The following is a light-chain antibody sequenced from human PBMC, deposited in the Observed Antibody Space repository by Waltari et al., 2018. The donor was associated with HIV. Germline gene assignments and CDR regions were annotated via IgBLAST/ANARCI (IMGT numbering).Light chain of an antibody. V-gene: IGLV3-1*01. J-gene: IGLJ3*02. CDR2: QDN. CDR1: ELGDKY. Sequence: SYEVTQPPSVAVSPGQTATITCSGYELGDKYTCWYQQKPGQSPLLVIYQDNKRPSGIPERFSGSSSEHTATLTISGTLPMDEADYYCQAWGSTTSGVFGRGTRLTVL. CDR3: QAWGSTTSGV.